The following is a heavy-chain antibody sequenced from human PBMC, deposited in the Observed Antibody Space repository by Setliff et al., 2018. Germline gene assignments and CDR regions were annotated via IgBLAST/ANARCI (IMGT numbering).Heavy chain of an antibody. Sequence: ASVKVSCKASGYIFTSYGISWVRQAPGQGLEWMGWISSYNGKTNYAQKLQGRVTMTTDTSTSTAYMELRSLRSDDTAVYYCARSRAPRVVLAADFDLWGQGTLVTVSS. V-gene: IGHV1-18*01. CDR1: GYIFTSYG. CDR3: ARSRAPRVVLAADFDL. CDR2: ISSYNGKT. D-gene: IGHD2-15*01. J-gene: IGHJ4*02.